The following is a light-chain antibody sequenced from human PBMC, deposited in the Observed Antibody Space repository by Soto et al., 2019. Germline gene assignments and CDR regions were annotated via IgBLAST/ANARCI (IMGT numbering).Light chain of an antibody. V-gene: IGKV3-15*01. CDR1: QSVSDK. J-gene: IGKJ1*01. Sequence: EIVMTQSPATVSVSPGERATLSCRASQSVSDKLAWYKQKPGQAPRLLIYHASARATGIPARFSGSGSGTEFTLTISGLQSEDFAVYYCQQYNNWPPWTFGQGTKVEIK. CDR2: HAS. CDR3: QQYNNWPPWT.